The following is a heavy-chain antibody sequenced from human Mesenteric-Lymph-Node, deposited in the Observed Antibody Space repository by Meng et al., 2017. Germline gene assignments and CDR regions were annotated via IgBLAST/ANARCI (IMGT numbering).Heavy chain of an antibody. Sequence: VTLKGSGPGLVRPSEPLSLTCSVSGGSVSSGSYYWSWIRQPPGKGLEWIGYIYYSGATNYNPSLKSRVTISADTSKNQFSLNLKSMTAADTAVYYCARLDQALDYWGQGTLVTVSS. D-gene: IGHD3-9*01. CDR3: ARLDQALDY. CDR2: IYYSGAT. V-gene: IGHV4-61*01. J-gene: IGHJ4*02. CDR1: GGSVSSGSYY.